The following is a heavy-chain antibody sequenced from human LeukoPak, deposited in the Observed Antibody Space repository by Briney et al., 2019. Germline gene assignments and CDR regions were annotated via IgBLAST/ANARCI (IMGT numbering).Heavy chain of an antibody. CDR2: IYYSWRT. V-gene: IGHV4-39*01. J-gene: IGHJ6*03. D-gene: IGHD3-3*01. Sequence: PSETLSLTCTVSGGSISSSSYYWGWIRQPPGKWLEWIGSIYYSWRTYYNPSLKSRVTISVDTSKNQFSLKLSSVTAADTAVYYCARHKGNDFWSGYTYYYYYMDVWGKGTTVTVSS. CDR1: GGSISSSSYY. CDR3: ARHKGNDFWSGYTYYYYYMDV.